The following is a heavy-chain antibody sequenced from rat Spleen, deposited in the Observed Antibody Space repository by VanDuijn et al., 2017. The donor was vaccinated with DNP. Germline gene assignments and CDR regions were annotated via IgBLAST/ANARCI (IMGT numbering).Heavy chain of an antibody. V-gene: IGHV5-31*01. J-gene: IGHJ3*01. CDR3: ARHGGGDLNWFAY. CDR1: GFTFSKFW. CDR2: ITNEGSST. D-gene: IGHD1-1*01. Sequence: EVQLVESGGGLVQPGRSLKLSCVVSGFTFSKFWMTWVRQVPGKGLEWVASITNEGSSTYFGDSVKGRFTISRDNAKTTLYLQMDSLRSEETATYYCARHGGGDLNWFAYWGQGTLVTVSS.